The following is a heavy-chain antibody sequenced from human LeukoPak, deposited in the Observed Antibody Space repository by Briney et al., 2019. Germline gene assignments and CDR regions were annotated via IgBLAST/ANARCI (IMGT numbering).Heavy chain of an antibody. Sequence: SETLSLTCTVSGVSFSSYYWSWIRQPAGKGLEWIGRIYTSGSTNYNPSPKSRVTMSVDTSKSQFCLKLCSVTAADTAVYYCARERYDYVWGSYRPNNWFDPWGQGTLVTVSS. J-gene: IGHJ5*02. CDR2: IYTSGST. CDR3: ARERYDYVWGSYRPNNWFDP. V-gene: IGHV4-4*07. CDR1: GVSFSSYY. D-gene: IGHD3-16*02.